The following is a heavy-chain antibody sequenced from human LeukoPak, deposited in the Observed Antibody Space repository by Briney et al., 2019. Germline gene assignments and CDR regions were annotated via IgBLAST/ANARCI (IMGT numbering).Heavy chain of an antibody. CDR3: AKDLDYYGSGSIPDF. CDR1: GFTFSKFA. Sequence: GGSLRLSCVGSGFTFSKFAMSWVRQAPGKGLEWVSVISGSGGTTYYAGSVKGRFTISRDTSKNTVYLQMNSLRADDTAVYYCAKDLDYYGSGSIPDFWGQGTLVAGSS. J-gene: IGHJ4*02. CDR2: ISGSGGTT. V-gene: IGHV3-23*01. D-gene: IGHD3-10*01.